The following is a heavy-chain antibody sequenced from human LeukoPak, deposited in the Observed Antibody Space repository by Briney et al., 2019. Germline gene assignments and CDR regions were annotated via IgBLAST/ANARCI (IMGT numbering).Heavy chain of an antibody. CDR1: GGSISSSNW. J-gene: IGHJ5*02. D-gene: IGHD2-15*01. CDR3: ARSIYCSGGSCYLSWFDP. Sequence: SGTLSLTCAVSGGSISSSNWWSWVRQPPGKGLEWIGEIYHSGSTNYNPSLKSRVTISVDTSKNQFSLKLSSVTAADTAVYYCARSIYCSGGSCYLSWFDPWGQGTLVTVSS. CDR2: IYHSGST. V-gene: IGHV4-4*02.